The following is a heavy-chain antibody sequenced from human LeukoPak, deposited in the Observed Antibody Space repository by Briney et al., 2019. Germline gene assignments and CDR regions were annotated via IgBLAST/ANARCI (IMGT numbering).Heavy chain of an antibody. CDR1: GFTFRSYG. J-gene: IGHJ6*03. V-gene: IGHV3-30*02. CDR2: IWYNGGRQ. Sequence: GGSLRLSCVASGFTFRSYGMYWVRQSPGKGLEWVAFIWYNGGRQYYTDSVKDRFTISRDNTKNTLFLQLNSLRPGDTAVYYCAKDPVAAAGTFYYMDVWGKGTTVTVSS. D-gene: IGHD6-13*01. CDR3: AKDPVAAAGTFYYMDV.